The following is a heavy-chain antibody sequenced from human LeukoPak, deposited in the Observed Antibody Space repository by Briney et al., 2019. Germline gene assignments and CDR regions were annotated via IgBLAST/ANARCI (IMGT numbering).Heavy chain of an antibody. CDR1: GFTFSNHG. J-gene: IGHJ6*03. CDR2: ISPSGDIT. Sequence: GGSLRLSCAASGFTFSNHGMNWVRQAPGKGLEWVSGISPSGDITYYADSVKGRFTISRDNSKNMLYLQMNSLRAEDTAVYYCTKCLKWFGERNNYYYYMDVWGKGTTVTISS. V-gene: IGHV3-23*01. CDR3: TKCLKWFGERNNYYYYMDV. D-gene: IGHD3-10*01.